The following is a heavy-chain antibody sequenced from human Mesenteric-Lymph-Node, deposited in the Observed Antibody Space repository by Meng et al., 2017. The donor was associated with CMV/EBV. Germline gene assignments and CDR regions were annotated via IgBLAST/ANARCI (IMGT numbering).Heavy chain of an antibody. Sequence: LRLSCAASGFTFSSYAMHWVRQAPGKGLEWVAVISYDGSNKYYADSVKGRFTISRDNSKNTLYLQMNSLRAEDTAVYYCARGYSALDYWGQGTLVTVSS. CDR2: ISYDGSNK. J-gene: IGHJ4*02. CDR1: GFTFSSYA. V-gene: IGHV3-30-3*01. D-gene: IGHD5-12*01. CDR3: ARGYSALDY.